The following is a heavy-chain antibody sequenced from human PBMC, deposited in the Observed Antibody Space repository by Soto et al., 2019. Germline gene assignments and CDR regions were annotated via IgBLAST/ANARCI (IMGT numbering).Heavy chain of an antibody. J-gene: IGHJ4*02. CDR3: AKDPDYYDSSGYYYRYFDY. CDR1: GFTFSSYA. CDR2: NSGSGGST. V-gene: IGHV3-23*01. D-gene: IGHD3-22*01. Sequence: GGSLRLSCAASGFTFSSYAMSWVRQAPGKGLEWVSANSGSGGSTYYADSVKGRFTISRDNSKNTLYLQMNSLRAEDTSVYYCAKDPDYYDSSGYYYRYFDYWGQGTLVTVSS.